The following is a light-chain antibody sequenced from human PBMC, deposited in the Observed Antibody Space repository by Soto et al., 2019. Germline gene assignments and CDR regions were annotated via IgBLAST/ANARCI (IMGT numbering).Light chain of an antibody. Sequence: VLTQSPGTLSLSPGERASLSCRASQNVTSTYLAWYQQRPGQPPRLLIYDAFIRATGIPDRFSGSGSGSDFTLTISRMEPEDFAVYHCQQYGSSPWTFGQGTKVDIK. J-gene: IGKJ1*01. V-gene: IGKV3-20*01. CDR3: QQYGSSPWT. CDR1: QNVTSTY. CDR2: DAF.